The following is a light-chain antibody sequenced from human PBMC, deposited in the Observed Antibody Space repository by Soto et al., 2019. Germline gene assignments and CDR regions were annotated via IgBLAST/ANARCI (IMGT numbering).Light chain of an antibody. V-gene: IGKV1-5*01. CDR1: QSMGSW. Sequence: DIQMTQSPSTLSASVGDRVTITCRASQSMGSWLAWYQQRPGKAPKLLMYDVSTLKGGVPSRFSGSGSGTVFTLTINNLQPEDFAVYYCQQYNNWPRTFGQGTKVEIK. CDR2: DVS. J-gene: IGKJ1*01. CDR3: QQYNNWPRT.